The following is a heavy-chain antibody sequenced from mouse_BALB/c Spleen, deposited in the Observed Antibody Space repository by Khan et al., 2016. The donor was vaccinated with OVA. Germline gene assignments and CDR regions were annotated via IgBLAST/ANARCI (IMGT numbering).Heavy chain of an antibody. CDR2: INSDGYYT. D-gene: IGHD1-1*02. CDR3: ARLLYGSFAY. J-gene: IGHJ3*01. Sequence: EVQLVESGADLMKPGGSLKLSCAASGYTFSTYCMSWVSQTPDKRLEWVATINSDGYYTYYPHSVQGRFTISRNNAKNTIYLQMSIMEYEDTAMYYCARLLYGSFAYWGQGTLVTVSA. V-gene: IGHV5-6*01. CDR1: GYTFSTYC.